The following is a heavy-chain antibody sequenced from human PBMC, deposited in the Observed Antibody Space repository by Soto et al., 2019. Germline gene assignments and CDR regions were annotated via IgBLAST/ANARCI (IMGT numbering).Heavy chain of an antibody. CDR2: IYYSGST. CDR3: ARRITIFGVVITDYMAV. CDR1: GGSISSGGYY. V-gene: IGHV4-31*03. Sequence: PSETLSLTCTVSGGSISSGGYYWSWIRQHPGKGLEWIGYIYYSGSTYYNPSLKSRVTISVDTSKNQFSLKLSSVTAADTAVYYCARRITIFGVVITDYMAVWGKGTTVTVSS. J-gene: IGHJ6*03. D-gene: IGHD3-3*01.